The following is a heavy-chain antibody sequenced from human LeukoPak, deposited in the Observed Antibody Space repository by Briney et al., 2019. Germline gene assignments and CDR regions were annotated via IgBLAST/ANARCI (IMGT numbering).Heavy chain of an antibody. CDR3: ARGSAYSNYVLGY. CDR2: INPNSAGT. Sequence: ASVKVSCKASGYTFSGYYIHWVRQAPGQGLEWMGWINPNSAGTNYAQKFQGRVTMTRDTSVTTAYMELSSLRSDDSAVYYCARGSAYSNYVLGYWGQGTLVTVSS. CDR1: GYTFSGYY. V-gene: IGHV1-2*02. J-gene: IGHJ4*02. D-gene: IGHD4-11*01.